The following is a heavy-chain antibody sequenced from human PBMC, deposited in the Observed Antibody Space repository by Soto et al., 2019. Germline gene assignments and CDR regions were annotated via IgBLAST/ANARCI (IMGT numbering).Heavy chain of an antibody. CDR3: ERVLTPNWFDP. CDR2: INGGSGHT. D-gene: IGHD2-15*01. CDR1: GFAFTNST. Sequence: GASVKVSCKTSGFAFTNSTIHWVRQAPGQRLEWMGWINGGSGHTRYSQNFQARVTITKDTSASSAYMELRSLRSDDTAVYYCERVLTPNWFDPWGQGTLVTVSS. J-gene: IGHJ5*02. V-gene: IGHV1-3*01.